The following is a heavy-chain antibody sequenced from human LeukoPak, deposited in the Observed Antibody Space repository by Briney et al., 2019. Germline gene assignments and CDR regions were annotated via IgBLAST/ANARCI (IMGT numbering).Heavy chain of an antibody. V-gene: IGHV3-53*01. CDR2: IYSGGST. CDR1: GFTVSSNY. D-gene: IGHD3-3*01. Sequence: GGSLRLSCAASGFTVSSNYMSWVRQAPGKGLEWVSIIYSGGSTFYADSVKGRFTISRDNSKNTLYLQMNSLRAEDTAVYYCAREVVGYYDFWSGYHYYFDYWGQGTLVTVSS. CDR3: AREVVGYYDFWSGYHYYFDY. J-gene: IGHJ4*02.